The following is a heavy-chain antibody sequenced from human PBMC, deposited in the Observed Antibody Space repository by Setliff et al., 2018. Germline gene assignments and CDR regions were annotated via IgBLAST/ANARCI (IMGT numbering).Heavy chain of an antibody. J-gene: IGHJ5*02. CDR2: MNAHSGNS. D-gene: IGHD5-12*01. Sequence: SVKVSCKASGYTFTGYYMHWVRQAPGQGLEWMGWMNAHSGNSGCAQKFQGRVTMTRDTSISTAYMELNSLQYEDTAVYYCARGKWFRLDKSAWSNWFDPWGQGTLVTVSS. CDR3: ARGKWFRLDKSAWSNWFDP. V-gene: IGHV1-8*02. CDR1: GYTFTGYY.